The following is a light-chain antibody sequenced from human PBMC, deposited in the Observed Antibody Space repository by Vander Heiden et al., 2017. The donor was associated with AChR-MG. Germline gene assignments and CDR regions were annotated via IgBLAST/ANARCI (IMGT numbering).Light chain of an antibody. V-gene: IGLV2-8*01. CDR3: SSYAGSNILVV. CDR1: SSDVGGYNY. CDR2: EVS. J-gene: IGLJ2*01. Sequence: QSALTQPPCASGSPGQSVTIPCTGTSSDVGGYNYVSWYQQHPGKAPKLMIYEVSKRPSGVPDRFSGSKSGNTASLTVSGLQAEDEADYYCSSYAGSNILVVFGGGTKLTVL.